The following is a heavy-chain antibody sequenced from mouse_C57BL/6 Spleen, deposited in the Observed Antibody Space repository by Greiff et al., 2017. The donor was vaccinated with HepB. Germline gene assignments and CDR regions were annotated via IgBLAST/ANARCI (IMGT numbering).Heavy chain of an antibody. Sequence: QVQLQQSGAELVRPGASVTLSCKASGYTFTDYEMHWVKQTPVHGLEWIGAIDPETGGTAYNQKFKGKAILTADKSSSTAYMELRSLTSEDSAVYYCTRGMIYYDYRGFAYWGQGTLVTVSA. CDR1: GYTFTDYE. D-gene: IGHD2-4*01. J-gene: IGHJ3*01. V-gene: IGHV1-15*01. CDR2: IDPETGGT. CDR3: TRGMIYYDYRGFAY.